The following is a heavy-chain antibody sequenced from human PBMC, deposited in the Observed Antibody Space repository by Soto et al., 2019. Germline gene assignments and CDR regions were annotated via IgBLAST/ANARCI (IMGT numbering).Heavy chain of an antibody. CDR3: ATTLLIPGTSGSWYY. J-gene: IGHJ4*02. CDR2: MSGSGDRT. CDR1: GFTFGNYA. D-gene: IGHD1-7*01. Sequence: EVQLLESGGGVVQPGGSLRLSCAASGFTFGNYAMNWVRQAPGKGLEWVSTMSGSGDRTNYAASVKGRFTISRDNSKNTLYLQMNSLGAEDTATYFCATTLLIPGTSGSWYYWGQGTLVSVSS. V-gene: IGHV3-23*01.